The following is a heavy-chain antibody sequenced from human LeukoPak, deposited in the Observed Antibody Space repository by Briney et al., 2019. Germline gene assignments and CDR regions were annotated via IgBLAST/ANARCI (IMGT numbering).Heavy chain of an antibody. V-gene: IGHV3-9*01. CDR3: AKDVHPVYYYYYMDV. J-gene: IGHJ6*03. D-gene: IGHD1-1*01. CDR1: GFTFDDYA. Sequence: GGSLRLSCAASGFTFDDYAMHWVRQAPGKGLEWVSGISWNSGSIGYADSVKGRFTISRDNAKNSLYLQMNSLRAEDTALYYCAKDVHPVYYYYYMDVWGKGTTVTISS. CDR2: ISWNSGSI.